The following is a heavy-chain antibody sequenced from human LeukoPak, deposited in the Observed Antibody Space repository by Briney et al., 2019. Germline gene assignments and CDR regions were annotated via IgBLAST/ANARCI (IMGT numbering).Heavy chain of an antibody. D-gene: IGHD2-15*01. CDR3: AKFAQRYCSGGSCHPFDY. CDR2: IRYDGSYK. V-gene: IGHV3-30*02. J-gene: IGHJ4*02. CDR1: GFTFSSYG. Sequence: PGGSLRLSCAASGFTFSSYGMHWVRQAPGKGLEWVAFIRYDGSYKYYADSVKGRFTISRDNSKNTLHLQMNSLRADDTAAYYCAKFAQRYCSGGSCHPFDYWGQGTLVTVSS.